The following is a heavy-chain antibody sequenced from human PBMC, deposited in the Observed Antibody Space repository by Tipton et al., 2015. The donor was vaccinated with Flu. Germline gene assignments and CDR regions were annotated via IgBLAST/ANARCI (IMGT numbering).Heavy chain of an antibody. CDR3: AREGTGKNYGFIKWFDS. D-gene: IGHD3-10*01. Sequence: TLSLTCTVSGGAISTGTYYWTWIRQPAGKGLEWIGRIYTSGSPTYNPSLKSRVTISVDTSKNQFSLKLTSVTAADTAVYYCAREGTGKNYGFIKWFDSWGQGSLATVSS. J-gene: IGHJ5*01. CDR2: IYTSGSP. V-gene: IGHV4-61*02. CDR1: GGAISTGTYY.